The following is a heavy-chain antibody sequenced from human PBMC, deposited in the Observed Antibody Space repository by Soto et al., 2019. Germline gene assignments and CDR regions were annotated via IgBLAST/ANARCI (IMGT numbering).Heavy chain of an antibody. CDR2: IYDSGSS. Sequence: SEALSLTCTVSGGSVSSGDYFWSWIRQPPGKGLEWIGYIYDSGSSYYNPSLKSRVTMSVDTSKNQFSLKLRSVTAADTAMYYCAREKGYISGPKNFDSWGQGTLVTVS. V-gene: IGHV4-30-4*01. D-gene: IGHD5-12*01. J-gene: IGHJ4*02. CDR3: AREKGYISGPKNFDS. CDR1: GGSVSSGDYF.